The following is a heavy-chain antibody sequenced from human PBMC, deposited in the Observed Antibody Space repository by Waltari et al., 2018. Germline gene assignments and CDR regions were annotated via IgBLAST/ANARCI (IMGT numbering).Heavy chain of an antibody. CDR2: IFSNDEK. CDR1: GFSLSTARMG. Sequence: QVTLKESGPVLGKPTQPLTLTCTVPGFSLSTARMGVSGIRQTPGKALEWLAHIFSNDEKSYSTSLKSRLTISKDTSKSQVVLTMTNMDPVDTATYYCARISITMVRGVIITGAFDIWGQGTMVTVSS. J-gene: IGHJ3*02. V-gene: IGHV2-26*01. D-gene: IGHD3-10*01. CDR3: ARISITMVRGVIITGAFDI.